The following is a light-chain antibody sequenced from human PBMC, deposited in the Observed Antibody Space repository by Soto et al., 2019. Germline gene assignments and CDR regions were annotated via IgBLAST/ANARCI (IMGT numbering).Light chain of an antibody. V-gene: IGKV1-9*01. Sequence: DIQLTQSPPYLSASVGDRVTIICRASQGISSFLAWYQQKPGRAPKLLVYGASTVERGVPSRFSGSGSGAEFTLTISSLQPEDFANYYCQQVNSYPFTFGPGTRVDIK. J-gene: IGKJ3*01. CDR2: GAS. CDR1: QGISSF. CDR3: QQVNSYPFT.